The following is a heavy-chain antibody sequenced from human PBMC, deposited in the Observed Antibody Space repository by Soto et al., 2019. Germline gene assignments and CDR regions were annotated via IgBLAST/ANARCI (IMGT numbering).Heavy chain of an antibody. Sequence: PSXTLSLTCTVSGGSISSYYWSWIRQPPGKGLEWIGYIYYSGSTNYNPSLKSRVTISVDTSKNQFSLKLSSVTAADTAVYYCARSPSSSLNNWFDPWGQGTLVTVSS. J-gene: IGHJ5*02. CDR3: ARSPSSSLNNWFDP. D-gene: IGHD6-13*01. V-gene: IGHV4-59*08. CDR2: IYYSGST. CDR1: GGSISSYY.